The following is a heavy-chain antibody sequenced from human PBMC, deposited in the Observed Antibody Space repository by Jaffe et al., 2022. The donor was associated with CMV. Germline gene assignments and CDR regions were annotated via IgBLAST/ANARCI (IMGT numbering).Heavy chain of an antibody. Sequence: QVQLVQSGAEVKKPGASVKVSCKASGYTFTSYYMHWVRQAPGQGLEWMGIINPSGGSTSYAQKFQGRVTMTRDTSTSTVYMELSSLRSEDTAVYYCARDGRMGGYNLFPYYYYYMDVWGKGTTVTVSS. V-gene: IGHV1-46*01. D-gene: IGHD5-12*01. CDR1: GYTFTSYY. CDR3: ARDGRMGGYNLFPYYYYYMDV. CDR2: INPSGGST. J-gene: IGHJ6*03.